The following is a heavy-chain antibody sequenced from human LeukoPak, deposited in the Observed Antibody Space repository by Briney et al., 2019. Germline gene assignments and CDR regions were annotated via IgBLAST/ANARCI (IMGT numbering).Heavy chain of an antibody. D-gene: IGHD6-13*01. CDR3: ARTLAAAGTSGGFDY. Sequence: SVKVSCKASGGTLSSYAISWVRQAPGQGLEWMGGIIPILGIANYAQKFQGRVTITADKSTSTAYMELSGLRSEDTAVYYCARTLAAAGTSGGFDYWGQGTLVTVSS. V-gene: IGHV1-69*10. CDR1: GGTLSSYA. J-gene: IGHJ4*02. CDR2: IIPILGIA.